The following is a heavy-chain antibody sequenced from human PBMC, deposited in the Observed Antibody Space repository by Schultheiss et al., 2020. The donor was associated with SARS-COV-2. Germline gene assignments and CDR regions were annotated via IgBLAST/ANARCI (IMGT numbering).Heavy chain of an antibody. J-gene: IGHJ4*01. CDR1: GLTVSSNF. Sequence: GESLKISCAASGLTVSSNFMSWVRQAPGKGLEWISVIHTGGRTHYADSVKGRFTISRDNSKNTVYLQINSLRAEDTAIYYCAKDLRYNKDGHQIAPDLWGQGTLVTVSS. CDR3: AKDLRYNKDGHQIAPDL. D-gene: IGHD3-9*01. CDR2: IHTGGRT. V-gene: IGHV3-66*01.